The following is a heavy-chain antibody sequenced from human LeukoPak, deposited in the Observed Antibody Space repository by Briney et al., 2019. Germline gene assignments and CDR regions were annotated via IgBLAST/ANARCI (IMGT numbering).Heavy chain of an antibody. CDR1: GFTFSNAW. J-gene: IGHJ4*02. V-gene: IGHV3-23*01. D-gene: IGHD6-6*01. CDR2: ISGSGGST. Sequence: GGSLRLSCAASGFTFSNAWMSWVRQAPGKGLEWVSAISGSGGSTYYADSVKGRFTISRDNSKNTLYLQMNSLRAEDTAVYYCAKSVQQLVPYFDYWGQGTLVTVSS. CDR3: AKSVQQLVPYFDY.